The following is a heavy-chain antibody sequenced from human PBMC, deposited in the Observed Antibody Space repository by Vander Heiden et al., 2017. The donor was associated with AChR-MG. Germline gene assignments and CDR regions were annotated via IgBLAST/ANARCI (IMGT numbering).Heavy chain of an antibody. CDR1: GFTSSSYA. CDR2: ISYDGSNK. CDR3: ARVEQHIVVVPAAMFLDY. J-gene: IGHJ4*02. D-gene: IGHD2-2*01. Sequence: QVQLVESGGGVVQPGRSLRLSCAASGFTSSSYAMHWVRQAPGKGLEWVAVISYDGSNKYYADSVKGRFTISRDNSKNTLYLQMNSLRAEDTAVYYCARVEQHIVVVPAAMFLDYWGQGTLVTVSS. V-gene: IGHV3-30-3*01.